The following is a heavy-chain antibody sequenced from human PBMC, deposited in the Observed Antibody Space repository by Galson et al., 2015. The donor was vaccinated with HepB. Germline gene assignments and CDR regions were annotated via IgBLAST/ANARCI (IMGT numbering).Heavy chain of an antibody. CDR3: ARHGALAWGLDDAFEI. CDR1: GGSISSSSYY. D-gene: IGHD3-16*01. V-gene: IGHV4-39*01. CDR2: IYYSGST. J-gene: IGHJ3*02. Sequence: SETLSLTCTVSGGSISSSSYYWGWIRQPPGKGLEWIGSIYYSGSTYYNPSLKSRVTISVDTSKNQFSLKLSSVTAADTAVYYCARHGALAWGLDDAFEIWGQGTMVTVSS.